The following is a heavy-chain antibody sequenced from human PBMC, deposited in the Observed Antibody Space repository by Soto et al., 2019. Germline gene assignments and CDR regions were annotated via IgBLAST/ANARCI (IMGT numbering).Heavy chain of an antibody. Sequence: PSETLSLTCTVSGGSVSSGSYYWSWIRPPPGKGLEWIGYIYYSGSTNYNPSLKSRVTISLDTSKNQFSMKLRAVSVADTAVYYCARDGVHYDYVWGSSGVLNVWGQGTTVTVSS. CDR1: GGSVSSGSYY. D-gene: IGHD3-16*01. J-gene: IGHJ6*02. CDR2: IYYSGST. V-gene: IGHV4-61*01. CDR3: ARDGVHYDYVWGSSGVLNV.